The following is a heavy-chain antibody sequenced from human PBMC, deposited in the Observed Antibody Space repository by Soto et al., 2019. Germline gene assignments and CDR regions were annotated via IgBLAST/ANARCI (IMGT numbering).Heavy chain of an antibody. CDR2: IYYSGST. D-gene: IGHD3-10*01. Sequence: QVQLQESGPGLVKPSETLSLTCTVSGGSISSYYWSWIRQPPGKGLEWIGYIYYSGSTNYNPSLKRRVTLSVDTSKNQSSLKLSSVTAADTAVYYCARVWGGAFDIWGQGAMVTVSS. J-gene: IGHJ3*02. CDR3: ARVWGGAFDI. V-gene: IGHV4-59*01. CDR1: GGSISSYY.